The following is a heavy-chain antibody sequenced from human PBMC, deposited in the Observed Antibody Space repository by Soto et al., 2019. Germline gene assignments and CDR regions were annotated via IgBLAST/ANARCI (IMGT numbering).Heavy chain of an antibody. V-gene: IGHV4-34*01. J-gene: IGHJ5*02. CDR3: ARDRATMVRGVIPRWFDP. CDR1: GGSFSGYY. Sequence: QVQLQQWGAGLLKPSETLSLTCAVYGGSFSGYYWSWIRQPPGKGLEWIGEINHSGSTNYNPSLTSRVTISVDTSKNQFSLKLSSVTAADTAVYYCARDRATMVRGVIPRWFDPWGQGTLVTVSS. D-gene: IGHD3-10*01. CDR2: INHSGST.